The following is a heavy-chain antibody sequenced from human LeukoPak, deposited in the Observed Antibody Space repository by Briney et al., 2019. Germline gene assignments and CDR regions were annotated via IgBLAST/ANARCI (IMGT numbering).Heavy chain of an antibody. D-gene: IGHD2-15*01. CDR2: ISYDGSNK. V-gene: IGHV3-30*04. J-gene: IGHJ3*02. Sequence: SCKASGYTFTSYAMHWVRQAPGKGLEWVAVISYDGSNKYYADSVKGRFTISRDNSKNTLYLQMNSLRAEDTAVYYCARGSGNNAFDIWGQGTMVTVSS. CDR1: GYTFTSYA. CDR3: ARGSGNNAFDI.